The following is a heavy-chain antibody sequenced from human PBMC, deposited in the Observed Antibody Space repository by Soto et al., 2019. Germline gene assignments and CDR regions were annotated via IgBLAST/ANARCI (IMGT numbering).Heavy chain of an antibody. CDR2: IIPIFGIP. V-gene: IGHV1-69*13. D-gene: IGHD6-13*01. CDR3: ARDRPDLAAAGTSWFDP. CDR1: AYTFTNYG. Sequence: GASVKVSCKTSAYTFTNYGISWVRQAPGQGLEWIGRIIPIFGIPTYAQKFQGRVTITADESTSTAYMELSSLRFDDTAVYYCARDRPDLAAAGTSWFDPWGQGTLVTVSS. J-gene: IGHJ5*02.